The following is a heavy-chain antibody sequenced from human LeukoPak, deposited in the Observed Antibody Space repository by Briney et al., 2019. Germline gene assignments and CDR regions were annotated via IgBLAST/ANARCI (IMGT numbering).Heavy chain of an antibody. CDR1: GYTFTNYG. Sequence: ASVKVSCKTSGYTFTNYGISWGRQAPGQGLEWMGWINPYTANTNSAHEVRDRVTLTTDTSTRTAFMEVRSLRSDDTAVYYCARVPSGGSEYFHHWGQGTLVTVSS. D-gene: IGHD3-16*01. CDR2: INPYTANT. J-gene: IGHJ1*01. V-gene: IGHV1-18*04. CDR3: ARVPSGGSEYFHH.